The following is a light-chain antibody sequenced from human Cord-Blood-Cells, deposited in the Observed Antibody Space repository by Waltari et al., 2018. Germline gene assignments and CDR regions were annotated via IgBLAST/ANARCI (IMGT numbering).Light chain of an antibody. J-gene: IGKJ1*01. CDR2: AAS. CDR1: QSISSY. V-gene: IGKV1-39*01. CDR3: QQSYSTPPT. Sequence: DIQMTQSPSSLSASVGDRVTITGRASQSISSYLNWYQQKPVKAPKLLIYAASSLKSGVPSRFSGSGSGTDFTLTISSLQPEDVATYYCQQSYSTPPTFGQGTKVEIK.